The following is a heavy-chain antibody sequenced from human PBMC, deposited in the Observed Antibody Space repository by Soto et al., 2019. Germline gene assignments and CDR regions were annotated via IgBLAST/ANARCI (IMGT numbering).Heavy chain of an antibody. CDR3: ATRGYGEDDAFDV. Sequence: QVQLVQSGAEVRKPGSSVKVSCKASGGSFSSYTINLVRQAPGQGLEWMGRVTPIHGSTNYAQKFQGRVTIIADKSTSTAYMELGSLRSEYTAVYYCATRGYGEDDAFDVWGQGTMVTVSS. J-gene: IGHJ3*01. V-gene: IGHV1-69*08. CDR2: VTPIHGST. D-gene: IGHD5-18*01. CDR1: GGSFSSYT.